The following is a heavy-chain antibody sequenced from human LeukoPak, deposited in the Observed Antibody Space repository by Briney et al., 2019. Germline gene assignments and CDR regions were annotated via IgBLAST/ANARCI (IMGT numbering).Heavy chain of an antibody. J-gene: IGHJ6*03. Sequence: SETLSLTCAVYGGSFSSYYWSWIRQPAGKGLEWIGRIYTSGSTNYNPSLKSRVTMSVDTSKNQFSLKLSSVTAADTAVYYCAREGMVRAYYYYYYMDVWGKGTTVTISS. CDR1: GGSFSSYY. CDR3: AREGMVRAYYYYYYMDV. CDR2: IYTSGST. D-gene: IGHD3-10*01. V-gene: IGHV4-4*07.